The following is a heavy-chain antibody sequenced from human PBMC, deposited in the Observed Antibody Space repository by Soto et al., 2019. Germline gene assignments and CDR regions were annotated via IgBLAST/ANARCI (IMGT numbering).Heavy chain of an antibody. V-gene: IGHV1-69*12. D-gene: IGHD6-19*01. CDR3: ASEAEVVGWAYRRGWYVDY. Sequence: QVQLVQSGAEVKKPGSSVKVSCKASGGTFSSYAISWVRQAPGQGLEWMGGIIPIFGTATYAQKFQGRVTITADESTSTGYMERSSVRSEDTAVYYCASEAEVVGWAYRRGWYVDYWGQGTLVTVSS. J-gene: IGHJ4*02. CDR2: IIPIFGTA. CDR1: GGTFSSYA.